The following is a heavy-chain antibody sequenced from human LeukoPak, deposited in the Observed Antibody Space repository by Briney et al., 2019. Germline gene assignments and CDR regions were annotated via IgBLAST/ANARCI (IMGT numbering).Heavy chain of an antibody. CDR3: ARGQWFRAF. V-gene: IGHV4-34*01. CDR2: IHYSGNV. Sequence: SETLSLTCAVYGGSFSGYYWTWIRQPPGKGLEWIGEIHYSGNVTYNPSLETRVTISVDTSKNQFSLRINSVTAADTAVYYCARGQWFRAFWSRGTPVTVSS. CDR1: GGSFSGYY. J-gene: IGHJ4*02. D-gene: IGHD3-10*01.